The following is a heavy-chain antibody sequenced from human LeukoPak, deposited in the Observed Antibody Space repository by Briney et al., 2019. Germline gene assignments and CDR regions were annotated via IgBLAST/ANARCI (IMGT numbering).Heavy chain of an antibody. CDR3: AKSHSSGSHFDY. Sequence: GGSLRLSCAASGFTFSSYAMSWVRQAPGKGLEWVSAISGSGGSTYYADSVKGRFTISRDNSKNTLYPQMNSLRAEDTAVYYCAKSHSSGSHFDYWGQGTLVTVSS. CDR1: GFTFSSYA. J-gene: IGHJ4*02. CDR2: ISGSGGST. V-gene: IGHV3-23*01. D-gene: IGHD6-19*01.